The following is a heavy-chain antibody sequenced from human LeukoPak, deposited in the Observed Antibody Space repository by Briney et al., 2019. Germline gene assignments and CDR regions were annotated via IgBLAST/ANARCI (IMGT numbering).Heavy chain of an antibody. CDR2: LIGSSGST. V-gene: IGHV3-23*01. D-gene: IGHD6-19*01. CDR1: GFTSTNYA. Sequence: GGSLRLSCAASGFTSTNYATNWVRQAPGKGLEWVSILIGSSGSTDYADSVKGRFTISRDSSKNTLFLQMNSLRAEDTAVFYCAKRSGYTTGWFFDFWGQGTLVTVSS. CDR3: AKRSGYTTGWFFDF. J-gene: IGHJ4*02.